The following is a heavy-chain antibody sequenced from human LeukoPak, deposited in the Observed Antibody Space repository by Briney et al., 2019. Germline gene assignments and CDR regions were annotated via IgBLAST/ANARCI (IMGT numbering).Heavy chain of an antibody. CDR1: GFTFSNFV. CDR2: ISGSGGST. D-gene: IGHD2-2*02. Sequence: GGSLRLSCAASGFTFSNFVMSWVRQAPGKGLEWVASISGSGGSTYYADSVKGRFTISRDNSKNTLYLQMNSLRAEDTAVYYCAKSKRHIVVVPAAIVYWGQGTLVTVSS. V-gene: IGHV3-23*01. J-gene: IGHJ4*02. CDR3: AKSKRHIVVVPAAIVY.